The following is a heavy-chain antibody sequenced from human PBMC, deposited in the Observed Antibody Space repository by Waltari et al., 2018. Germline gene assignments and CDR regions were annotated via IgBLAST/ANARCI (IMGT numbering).Heavy chain of an antibody. CDR1: GGSISSSSYY. V-gene: IGHV4-39*01. Sequence: QLQLQESGPGLVKPSETLSLTCTVSGGSISSSSYYWGWIRQPPGKGLEWIGSIYYSGRTYYNPALKSRVTISVETSKNQFSLKLSSVTAADTAVYYCARHGYSYGPRWFDPWGQGTLVTVSS. CDR3: ARHGYSYGPRWFDP. J-gene: IGHJ5*02. CDR2: IYYSGRT. D-gene: IGHD5-18*01.